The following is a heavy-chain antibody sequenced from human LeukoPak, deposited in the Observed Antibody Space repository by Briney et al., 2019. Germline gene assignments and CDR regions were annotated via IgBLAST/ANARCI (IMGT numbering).Heavy chain of an antibody. D-gene: IGHD2-2*01. V-gene: IGHV5-51*01. CDR3: ATSLKCSSTSCYAFDI. Sequence: LGESLKISCKGSGYSFSTHWIGWVRQMPGKGLDWMGIMYPRDSDIRYSPSFQGQVTMSADNSISTAYLQWSGLKASDTAMYYCATSLKCSSTSCYAFDIWGQGTMVTVSS. CDR2: MYPRDSDI. CDR1: GYSFSTHW. J-gene: IGHJ3*02.